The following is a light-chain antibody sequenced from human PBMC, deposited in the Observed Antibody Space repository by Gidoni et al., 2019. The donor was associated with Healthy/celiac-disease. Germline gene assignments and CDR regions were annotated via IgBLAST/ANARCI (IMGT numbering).Light chain of an antibody. Sequence: EIVFTHSPGTLSLSPGERATLSCRASQSVSSSYLAWYQQKPGQAPRLLIYGASSRATGIPDRFSGSGSGTDFTLTISRLEPEDFAVYYCQQYGSSLFTFGPGTKVEIK. CDR1: QSVSSSY. CDR2: GAS. J-gene: IGKJ3*01. CDR3: QQYGSSLFT. V-gene: IGKV3-20*01.